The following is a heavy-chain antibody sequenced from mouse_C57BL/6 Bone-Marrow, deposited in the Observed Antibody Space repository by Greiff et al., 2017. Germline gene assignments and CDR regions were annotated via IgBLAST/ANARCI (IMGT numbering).Heavy chain of an antibody. CDR2: IYPRSGNT. V-gene: IGHV1-81*01. J-gene: IGHJ2*01. Sequence: VQLLESGAELARPGASVKLSCKASGYTFTSYGISWVKQRTGQGLEWIGEIYPRSGNTYYNEKFKGKATLTADKSSSTAYMELRSLTSEDSAVYFCAPLYYDNDEEAYYFDYWGQGTTLTVSS. CDR1: GYTFTSYG. CDR3: APLYYDNDEEAYYFDY. D-gene: IGHD2-4*01.